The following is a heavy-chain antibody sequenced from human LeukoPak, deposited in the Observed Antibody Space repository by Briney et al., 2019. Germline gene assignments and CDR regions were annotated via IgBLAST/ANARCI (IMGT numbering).Heavy chain of an antibody. CDR1: GYTFSSYD. D-gene: IGHD3-10*01. CDR2: MNPNSGNT. CDR3: AIRTARGGSGSSYFDS. Sequence: ASVKVSCKASGYTFSSYDINWVRQAPGQGPEWMGWMNPNSGNTAYAQNFQGRVILTRNTSISTAYMELRRLRVEDTGVFYSAIRTARGGSGSSYFDSWGQGTLVTVSS. J-gene: IGHJ4*02. V-gene: IGHV1-8*01.